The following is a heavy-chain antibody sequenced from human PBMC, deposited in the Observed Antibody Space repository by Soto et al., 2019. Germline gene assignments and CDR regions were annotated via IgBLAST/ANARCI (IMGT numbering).Heavy chain of an antibody. CDR1: GYTFTSYG. Sequence: GASVKVSCKASGYTFTSYGISWVRQAPGQGLEWMGWISAYNGNTNYAQKLQGRVTMTTDTSTSTAYMELRSLRSDDTAVYYCARLDRELSFEHWFEPWGQGTLVTVSS. D-gene: IGHD3-16*02. J-gene: IGHJ5*02. CDR3: ARLDRELSFEHWFEP. CDR2: ISAYNGNT. V-gene: IGHV1-18*01.